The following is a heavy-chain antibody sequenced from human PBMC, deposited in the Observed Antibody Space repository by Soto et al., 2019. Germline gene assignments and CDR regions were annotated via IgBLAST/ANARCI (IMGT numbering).Heavy chain of an antibody. V-gene: IGHV1-46*01. D-gene: IGHD3-22*01. J-gene: IGHJ6*02. CDR1: GYTFTSYY. Sequence: ASVKVSCKASGYTFTSYYMHWVRQAPGQGLEWMGIINPSGGSTSYAQKFQGRVTMTRDTSTSTVYMELSSLRSEDTAVYYCASEYYYDSRGHYGMDVWGQGTTGTVSS. CDR3: ASEYYYDSRGHYGMDV. CDR2: INPSGGST.